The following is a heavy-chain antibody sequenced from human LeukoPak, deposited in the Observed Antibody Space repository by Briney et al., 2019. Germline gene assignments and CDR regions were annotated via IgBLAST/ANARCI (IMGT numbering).Heavy chain of an antibody. J-gene: IGHJ4*02. CDR3: AREGGSCTSNSCSDYFDY. CDR1: GFTFARHA. CDR2: ISGGGGST. V-gene: IGHV3-23*01. D-gene: IGHD6-13*01. Sequence: PGGSLRLSCAGSGFTFARHALTWVRQAPGMGLEWVSTISGGGGSTHYADSVKGRFTISRDNSKDTVSLQMNNLRAEDTAIYYCAREGGSCTSNSCSDYFDYWGQGTLVTVSP.